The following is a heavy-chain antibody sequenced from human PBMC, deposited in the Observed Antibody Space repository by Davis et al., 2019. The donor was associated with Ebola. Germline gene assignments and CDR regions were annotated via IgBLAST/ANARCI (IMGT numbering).Heavy chain of an antibody. CDR1: GGSFSGYY. V-gene: IGHV4-34*01. Sequence: MPGGSLRLSCAVYGGSFSGYYWSWIRQPPGKGLEWIGEINHSGSTNYNPSLKSRVTISVDTSKNQFSLKLSSVTAADTAVYYCARAPRGQQRGRWFDPWGQGTLVTVSS. D-gene: IGHD6-13*01. CDR3: ARAPRGQQRGRWFDP. J-gene: IGHJ5*02. CDR2: INHSGST.